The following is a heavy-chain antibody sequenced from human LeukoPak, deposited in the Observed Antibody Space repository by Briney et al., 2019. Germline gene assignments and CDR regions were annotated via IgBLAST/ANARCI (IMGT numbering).Heavy chain of an antibody. CDR2: ISGSGGST. CDR1: GFTFSSYA. D-gene: IGHD1-1*01. V-gene: IGHV3-23*01. Sequence: PGGSLRLSCAASGFTFSSYAMSWVRQAPGKGLEWVLAISGSGGSTYYADSVKGRFTISRDNSKNTLYLQMNSQRAEDTAVYYCAKDKNGGFDPWGQGTLVTVSS. J-gene: IGHJ5*02. CDR3: AKDKNGGFDP.